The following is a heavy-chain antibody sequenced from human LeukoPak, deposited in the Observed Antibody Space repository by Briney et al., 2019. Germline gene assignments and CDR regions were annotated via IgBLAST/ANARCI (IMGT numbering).Heavy chain of an antibody. CDR1: GGITSYY. Sequence: ASETLSLTCTVSGGITSYYWTWIRQPAGKGLEWIGRIYTSGSTDYNPSLKSRVTMSVDMSKNQISLKLTSVTAADTAVYYCARTHTSRWYWFDPWGQGTLVTVSS. CDR3: ARTHTSRWYWFDP. CDR2: IYTSGST. V-gene: IGHV4-4*07. J-gene: IGHJ5*02. D-gene: IGHD6-19*01.